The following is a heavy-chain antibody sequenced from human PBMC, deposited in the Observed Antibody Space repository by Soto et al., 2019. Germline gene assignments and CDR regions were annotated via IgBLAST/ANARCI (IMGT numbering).Heavy chain of an antibody. CDR3: AKDVG. J-gene: IGHJ4*02. Sequence: EVQLVESGGDLVHPGGSVSLSCVASEFTFGTHWLSWVRQAPGKGLEWVANINGDSSEKYYADSVKGRFTISRDNATNSLYRQMNSLRVEDTAVYYCAKDVGWGQGSLITVPS. CDR1: EFTFGTHW. CDR2: INGDSSEK. V-gene: IGHV3-7*05.